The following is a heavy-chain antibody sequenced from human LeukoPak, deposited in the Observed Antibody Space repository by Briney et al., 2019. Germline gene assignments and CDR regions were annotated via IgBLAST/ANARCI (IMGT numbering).Heavy chain of an antibody. CDR3: ATDSRQQLWETPEMIFDI. D-gene: IGHD6-13*01. Sequence: SETLSLTCAVYGGSFSGYYWSWIRQPPGKGLEWIGEINHSGSTNYNPSLKSRVTISVDTSRNQFSLKLSSVTAADTAVYYCATDSRQQLWETPEMIFDIWGQGTMVTVSS. CDR1: GGSFSGYY. CDR2: INHSGST. V-gene: IGHV4-34*01. J-gene: IGHJ3*02.